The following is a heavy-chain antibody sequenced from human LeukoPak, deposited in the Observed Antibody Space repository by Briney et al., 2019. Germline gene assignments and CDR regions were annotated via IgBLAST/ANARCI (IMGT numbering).Heavy chain of an antibody. CDR3: AREVPAAMSGLDI. CDR1: GFTFTTYT. D-gene: IGHD2-2*01. CDR2: ISSSSDYI. Sequence: GGSLRLSCAASGFTFTTYTMNWVRQAPGKGLEWISSISSSSDYIYYADSVRGRFTVSRDNSKNSLFLQMNSLRAEDTAAYYCAREVPAAMSGLDIWGQGTMVTVSS. J-gene: IGHJ3*02. V-gene: IGHV3-21*01.